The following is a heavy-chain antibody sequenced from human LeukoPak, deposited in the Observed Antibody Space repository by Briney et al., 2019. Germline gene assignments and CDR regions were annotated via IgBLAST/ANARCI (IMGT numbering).Heavy chain of an antibody. Sequence: SQTLSLTCAISGDSVSSNSAAWNWIRQSPSRGLEWLGRTYYRSKWYNDYAVSVKSRITINPDTSKNQFSLQLNSVTPEGTAVYYCARDMAPDYYDSSGYQVGFDYWGQGTLVTVSS. CDR3: ARDMAPDYYDSSGYQVGFDY. D-gene: IGHD3-22*01. J-gene: IGHJ4*02. V-gene: IGHV6-1*01. CDR1: GDSVSSNSAA. CDR2: TYYRSKWYN.